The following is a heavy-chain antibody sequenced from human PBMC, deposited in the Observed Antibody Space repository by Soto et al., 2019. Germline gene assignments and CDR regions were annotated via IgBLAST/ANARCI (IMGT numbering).Heavy chain of an antibody. CDR1: GYTFNSYD. CDR2: MNPNSGNT. CDR3: ARQYNWNYYYYGMDV. J-gene: IGHJ6*02. Sequence: ASVKVSCKASGYTFNSYDINWVRQATGQGLEWMGWMNPNSGNTGYAQKFQGRVTMTRNTSISTAYMELSSLRSEDTAVYYCARQYNWNYYYYGMDVWGQGTTVTVSS. V-gene: IGHV1-8*01. D-gene: IGHD1-20*01.